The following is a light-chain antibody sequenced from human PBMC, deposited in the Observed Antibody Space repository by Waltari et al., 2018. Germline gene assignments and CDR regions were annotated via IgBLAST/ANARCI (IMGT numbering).Light chain of an antibody. CDR2: DVT. Sequence: QSALTQPASVSGSPGQPITISCTGTSSDVGGSNHVSWYQQHPGKAPKLMIYDVTNRPSGVSNRFSGSKSGNTASLTISGLQAEDEADYYCSSYTSSSAHYVFGSATKVTVL. J-gene: IGLJ1*01. V-gene: IGLV2-14*03. CDR1: SSDVGGSNH. CDR3: SSYTSSSAHYV.